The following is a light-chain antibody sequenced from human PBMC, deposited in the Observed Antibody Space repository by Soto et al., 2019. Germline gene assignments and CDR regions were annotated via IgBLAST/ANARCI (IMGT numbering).Light chain of an antibody. J-gene: IGKJ2*01. CDR1: QSISSW. CDR3: QQYNSYSPT. Sequence: DIQMTQSPSTLSASVGDRVTITCRASQSISSWLAWYQQKPGKAPKLLIYNASSVESGVPSRFSGSGSGKDFPLTISSLQPDDFATYYCQQYNSYSPTFGQGTKLEIK. V-gene: IGKV1-5*03. CDR2: NAS.